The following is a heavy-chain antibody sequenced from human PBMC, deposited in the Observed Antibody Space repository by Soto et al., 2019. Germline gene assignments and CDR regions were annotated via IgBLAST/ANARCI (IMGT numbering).Heavy chain of an antibody. D-gene: IGHD3-16*02. CDR2: IIPIFGTA. J-gene: IGHJ4*02. Sequence: SVKVSCKASGGTFSSYAISWVRQAPGQGLEWMGGIIPIFGTANYAQKFQGRVTITADKSTSTAYMELSSLRSEDTAVCYCARGSMVNDYVWGSYRPEYYFDYWGQGTLVTVSS. CDR3: ARGSMVNDYVWGSYRPEYYFDY. CDR1: GGTFSSYA. V-gene: IGHV1-69*06.